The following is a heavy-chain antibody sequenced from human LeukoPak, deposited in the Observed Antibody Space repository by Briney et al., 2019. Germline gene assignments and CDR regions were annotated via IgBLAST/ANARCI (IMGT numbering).Heavy chain of an antibody. J-gene: IGHJ4*02. CDR3: ARGAYSSIY. CDR2: IKQDGSEK. CDR1: GFTFSSYW. D-gene: IGHD6-13*01. Sequence: QPGGSLRLSCAASGFTFSSYWMTWVRQAPGKGLQWVANIKQDGSEKSYVDSVKGRFTISRDNAENTVSLQMNSLRAEDTAVYYCARGAYSSIYWGQGTLVTVSS. V-gene: IGHV3-7*04.